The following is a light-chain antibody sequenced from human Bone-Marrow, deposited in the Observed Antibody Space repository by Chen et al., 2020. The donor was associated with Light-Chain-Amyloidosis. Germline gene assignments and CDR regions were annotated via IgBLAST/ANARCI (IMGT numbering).Light chain of an antibody. V-gene: IGLV6-57*01. CDR3: QSYQGRIHGV. CDR2: EYD. Sequence: NFMLTQPHSVSESPVKTVIISCTRSSGSIATNSVQWYQQRPGSSPTTVIYEYDQRPSGVQERFSGTYDRSSDPPPLAISGLKPADEADHSCQSYQGRIHGVFGRVTK. J-gene: IGLJ3*02. CDR1: SGSIATNS.